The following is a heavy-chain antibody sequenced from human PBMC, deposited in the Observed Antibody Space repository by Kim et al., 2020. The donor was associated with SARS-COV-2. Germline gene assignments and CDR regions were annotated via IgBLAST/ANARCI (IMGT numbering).Heavy chain of an antibody. J-gene: IGHJ5*02. Sequence: ASVKVSCKASGYTLTSYAMHWVRQAPGQRPEWMGWISAGNENTKYSQKFQDRVTITRDASASTVYMELSSLRHEDTAVYYCARGLRLDPWGQGTQVTVSS. CDR2: ISAGNENT. CDR1: GYTLTSYA. V-gene: IGHV1-3*01. CDR3: ARGLRLDP.